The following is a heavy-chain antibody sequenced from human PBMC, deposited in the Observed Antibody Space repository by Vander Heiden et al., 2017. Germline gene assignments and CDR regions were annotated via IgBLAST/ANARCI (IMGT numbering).Heavy chain of an antibody. CDR2: IWYDGSNK. CDR1: GFTFSSYG. Sequence: QVQLVESGGGVVQPGRSLRLSCAASGFTFSSYGMHWVRQAPGKGLEWVAVIWYDGSNKYYADSVKGRFTIARDNSKNTLYLQMNSLRAEDTAVYYCARELIAALDYWGQGTLVTVSS. D-gene: IGHD6-6*01. CDR3: ARELIAALDY. J-gene: IGHJ4*02. V-gene: IGHV3-33*01.